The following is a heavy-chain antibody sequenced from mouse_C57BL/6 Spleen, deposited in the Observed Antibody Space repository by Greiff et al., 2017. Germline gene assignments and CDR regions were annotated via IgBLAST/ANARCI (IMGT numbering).Heavy chain of an antibody. Sequence: VQLQQPGAELVRPGTSVKLSCKASGYTFTSYWMHWVKQRPGQGLEWIGVIDPSDSYTNYNQKFKGKATLTVDTSSSTAYMQLSSLTSEDSAVYYGARRDTTVVAPGFAYWGQGTLVTVSA. CDR1: GYTFTSYW. D-gene: IGHD1-1*01. J-gene: IGHJ3*01. CDR2: IDPSDSYT. CDR3: ARRDTTVVAPGFAY. V-gene: IGHV1-59*01.